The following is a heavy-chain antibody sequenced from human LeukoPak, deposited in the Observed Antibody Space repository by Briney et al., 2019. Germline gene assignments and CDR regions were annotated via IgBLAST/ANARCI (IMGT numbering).Heavy chain of an antibody. CDR3: ARVKSSGSYYYYYYYMDV. Sequence: PGGSLRLSCAASGFTVSSNYTSWVRQAPGKGLEWVSVIYSGGSTYYADSVKGRFTISRDNSKNTLYLQMNSLRAEDTAVYYCARVKSSGSYYYYYYYMDVWGKGTTVTISS. CDR2: IYSGGST. D-gene: IGHD3-10*01. J-gene: IGHJ6*03. CDR1: GFTVSSNY. V-gene: IGHV3-53*01.